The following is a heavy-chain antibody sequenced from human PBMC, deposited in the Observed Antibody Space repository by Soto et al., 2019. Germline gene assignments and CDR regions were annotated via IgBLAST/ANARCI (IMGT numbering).Heavy chain of an antibody. CDR2: ISSSSSYI. CDR3: ARDRSSSGPFDY. J-gene: IGHJ4*02. D-gene: IGHD6-6*01. V-gene: IGHV3-21*01. CDR1: GFTFSSYS. Sequence: GGSLRLSCAASGFTFSSYSMNWVRQAPGKGLEWVSSISSSSSYIYYADSVKGRFTISRDNAKNSLYLQMNSLRAEDTAVYYCARDRSSSGPFDYWGQGTLVTVSS.